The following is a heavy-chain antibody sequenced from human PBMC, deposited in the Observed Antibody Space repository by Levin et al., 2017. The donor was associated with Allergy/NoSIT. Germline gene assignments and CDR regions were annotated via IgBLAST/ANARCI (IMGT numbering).Heavy chain of an antibody. J-gene: IGHJ6*02. CDR2: ISSSGSTI. CDR3: ASPRTAYYYYGMDV. Sequence: GESLKISCAASGFTFSDYYMSWIRQAPGKGLEWVSYISSSGSTIYYADSVKGRFTISRDNAKNSLYLQMNSLRAEDTAVYYCASPRTAYYYYGMDVWGQGTTVTVSS. V-gene: IGHV3-11*01. CDR1: GFTFSDYY. D-gene: IGHD4-17*01.